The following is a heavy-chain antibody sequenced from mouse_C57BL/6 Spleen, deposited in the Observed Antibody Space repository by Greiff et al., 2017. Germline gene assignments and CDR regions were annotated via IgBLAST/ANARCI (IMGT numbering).Heavy chain of an antibody. CDR1: GYTFTDYE. CDR3: TRSGSNFYYFDC. Sequence: QVQLQQSGAELVRPGASVTLSCKASGYTFTDYEMHWVKQTPVHGLEWIGAIDPETGGTAYNQKFTGKAILTADKSSSTAYMELRSLTSEDSAVYYCTRSGSNFYYFDCWGQGTTLTVSS. J-gene: IGHJ2*01. D-gene: IGHD2-5*01. CDR2: IDPETGGT. V-gene: IGHV1-15*01.